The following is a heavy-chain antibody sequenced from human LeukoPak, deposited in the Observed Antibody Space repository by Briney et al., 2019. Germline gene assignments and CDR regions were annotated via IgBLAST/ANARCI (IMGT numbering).Heavy chain of an antibody. V-gene: IGHV4-59*01. CDR2: IYYSGST. CDR3: ARDYYDSSGFHRTFDI. J-gene: IGHJ3*02. D-gene: IGHD3-22*01. CDR1: GGSISSYY. Sequence: SETLSLTCTVSGGSISSYYWSWIRQPPGKGLEWIGYIYYSGSTNHNPSLKSRVTISVDTSKNQFSLKLSSVTAADTAVYYCARDYYDSSGFHRTFDIWGQGTMVTVSS.